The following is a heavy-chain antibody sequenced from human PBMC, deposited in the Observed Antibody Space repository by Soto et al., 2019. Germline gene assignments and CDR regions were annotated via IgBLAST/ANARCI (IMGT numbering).Heavy chain of an antibody. V-gene: IGHV4-31*11. D-gene: IGHD1-26*01. CDR1: GGSISSGGYS. J-gene: IGHJ4*02. CDR2: IYYSGST. Sequence: PSETLSLTCAVSGGSISSGGYSWSWIRQHPGKGLEWIGYIYYSGSTYYNPSLKSRVTISVDTSRNQFSLHLNSVTAADTAVYFCARHENGGTYPLAYWGQGTLVTVSS. CDR3: ARHENGGTYPLAY.